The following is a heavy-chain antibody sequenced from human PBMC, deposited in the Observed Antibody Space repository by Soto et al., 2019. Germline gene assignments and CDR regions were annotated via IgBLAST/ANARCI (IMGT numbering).Heavy chain of an antibody. CDR3: ARDRLGVSVTGGGFDS. CDR2: ISPYNGNT. Sequence: QVQLVQSGGEVRKPGASVKVSCKASGYTFSNFCLSWVRQAPRQGLDLMGWISPYNGNTNYAQTLQGRLTMTTDTSTSTAYMELRSLRSDDTAVYYCARDRLGVSVTGGGFDSWGQGTLVTVSS. J-gene: IGHJ4*02. CDR1: GYTFSNFC. V-gene: IGHV1-18*01. D-gene: IGHD2-8*01.